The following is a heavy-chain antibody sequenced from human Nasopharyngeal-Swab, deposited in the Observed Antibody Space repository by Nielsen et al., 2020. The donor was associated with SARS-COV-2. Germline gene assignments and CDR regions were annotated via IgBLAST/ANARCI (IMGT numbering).Heavy chain of an antibody. J-gene: IGHJ6*03. V-gene: IGHV3-30-3*01. CDR3: ARGGVTYYYDSDPSADMDV. CDR2: ISYDGSNK. Sequence: VRQAPGKGLEWVAVISYDGSNKYYADSVKGRFTISRDNSKNTLYLQMNSLRAEDTAVYYCARGGVTYYYDSDPSADMDVWGKGTTDTVSS. D-gene: IGHD3-22*01.